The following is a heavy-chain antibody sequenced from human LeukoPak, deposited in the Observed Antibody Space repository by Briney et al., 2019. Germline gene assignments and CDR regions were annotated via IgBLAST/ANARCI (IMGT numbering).Heavy chain of an antibody. Sequence: VASVKVSCKASGYTFTSYDINWVRQATGQGLEWMGWMSPNSGNTGYAQKFQGRVTMTRNTSISTAYMELSSLRSEDTAVYYCARDSLAPGYSVDYWGQGTLVTVSS. V-gene: IGHV1-8*01. CDR1: GYTFTSYD. J-gene: IGHJ4*02. CDR3: ARDSLAPGYSVDY. D-gene: IGHD3-22*01. CDR2: MSPNSGNT.